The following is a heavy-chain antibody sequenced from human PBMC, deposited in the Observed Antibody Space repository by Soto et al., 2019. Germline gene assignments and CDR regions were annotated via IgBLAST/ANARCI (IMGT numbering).Heavy chain of an antibody. V-gene: IGHV1-69*01. D-gene: IGHD3-10*01. CDR1: GGTFSSYA. CDR3: ARGPPLWFGESRWLVNWFDP. CDR2: IIPIFGTA. Sequence: QVQLVQSGAEVKKPGSSVTVSCKASGGTFSSYAISWVRQAPGQGLEWMGGIIPIFGTANYAQKFQGRVTITADEATSTAYMELSSLRSEDTAVYYCARGPPLWFGESRWLVNWFDPWGQGTLVTVSS. J-gene: IGHJ5*02.